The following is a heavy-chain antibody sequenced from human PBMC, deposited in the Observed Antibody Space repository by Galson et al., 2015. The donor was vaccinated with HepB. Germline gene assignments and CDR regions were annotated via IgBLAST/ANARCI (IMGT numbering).Heavy chain of an antibody. CDR2: ISSSGSTI. J-gene: IGHJ4*02. CDR3: ARDLASCSSTSCSGSEDYFDY. D-gene: IGHD2-2*01. V-gene: IGHV3-11*01. Sequence: SLRLSCAASGFTFSDYYMNWIRQAPGKGLEWVSYISSSGSTIYYADSVKGRFTISRDSAKNSLYLQMSSLRAEDTAVYYCARDLASCSSTSCSGSEDYFDYWGQGTLVTVSS. CDR1: GFTFSDYY.